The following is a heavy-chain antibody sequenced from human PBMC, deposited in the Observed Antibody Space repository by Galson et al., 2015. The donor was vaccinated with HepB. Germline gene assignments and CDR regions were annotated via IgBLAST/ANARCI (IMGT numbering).Heavy chain of an antibody. V-gene: IGHV5-51*03. D-gene: IGHD3-22*01. CDR3: ARRGGGNYDGSGYYFN. CDR1: GYSLTNYW. CDR2: IYLGDSAT. J-gene: IGHJ4*02. Sequence: QSGAEVKKPGESLKISCKGSGYSLTNYWIAWVRQMPGNGLEWMGFIYLGDSATRYSPSFQGQAPISADKSINTAYEQWSSLKASDTAMYYCARRGGGNYDGSGYYFNWGQGTLVTVSS.